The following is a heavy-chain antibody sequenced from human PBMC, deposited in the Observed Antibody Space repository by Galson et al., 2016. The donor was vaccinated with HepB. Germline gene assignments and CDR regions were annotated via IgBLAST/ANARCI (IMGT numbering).Heavy chain of an antibody. J-gene: IGHJ4*02. CDR3: ARDFCSSPSCPENYYFDS. V-gene: IGHV3-30*04. Sequence: SLILSCAASGFTFSSYIMHWVRQAPGKGLEWVAVISSDGSKKYYADSVKGRFTMSRDNSKNTLNLQMSSLRPEDTGTYYCARDFCSSPSCPENYYFDSWGQGTLVTVSS. D-gene: IGHD2-2*01. CDR1: GFTFSSYI. CDR2: ISSDGSKK.